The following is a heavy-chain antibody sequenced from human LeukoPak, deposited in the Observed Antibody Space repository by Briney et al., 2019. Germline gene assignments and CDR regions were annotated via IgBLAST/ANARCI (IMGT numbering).Heavy chain of an antibody. V-gene: IGHV4-39*01. D-gene: IGHD1-26*01. CDR1: GGSISSSSYY. CDR2: IYYSGST. Sequence: PSETLSLTCTVSGGSISSSSYYWGWIRQPPGKGLEWIGSIYYSGSTYYNPSLKSRVTISVDTSKNQFSLKLSSVTAADTAVYYCARGFELRSYVIYYYYGMDVWGQGTTVTVSS. J-gene: IGHJ6*02. CDR3: ARGFELRSYVIYYYYGMDV.